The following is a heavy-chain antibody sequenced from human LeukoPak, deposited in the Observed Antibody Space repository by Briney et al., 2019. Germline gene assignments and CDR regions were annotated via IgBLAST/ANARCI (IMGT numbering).Heavy chain of an antibody. V-gene: IGHV4-39*01. Sequence: SETLSLTCTVSGGSISSSSYYWSWIRQPAGKGLEWIGEINHSGSTNYNPSLKSRVTISVDTSKNQFSLKLSSATAADTAVYYCARQGKNSSSRRGGYFQHWGQGTLVTVSS. CDR3: ARQGKNSSSRRGGYFQH. D-gene: IGHD6-13*01. J-gene: IGHJ1*01. CDR2: INHSGST. CDR1: GGSISSSSYY.